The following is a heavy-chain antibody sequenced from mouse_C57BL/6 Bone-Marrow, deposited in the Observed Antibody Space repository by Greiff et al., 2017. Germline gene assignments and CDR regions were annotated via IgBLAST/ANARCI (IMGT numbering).Heavy chain of an antibody. CDR2: IDPENGDT. J-gene: IGHJ2*01. D-gene: IGHD1-2*01. CDR1: GFNIKDDY. CDR3: TTDGYGPYYFDY. Sequence: VQLKQSGAELVRPGASVKLSCTASGFNIKDDYMHWVKQRPEQGLEWIGWIDPENGDTEYASKFQGKATITADTSSNTAYLQLSSLTSEDTAVYYGTTDGYGPYYFDYWGQGTTLTVSS. V-gene: IGHV14-4*01.